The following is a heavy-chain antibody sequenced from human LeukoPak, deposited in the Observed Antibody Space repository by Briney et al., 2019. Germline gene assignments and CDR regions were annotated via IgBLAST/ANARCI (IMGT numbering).Heavy chain of an antibody. CDR2: TYYRSKWFY. J-gene: IGHJ4*02. D-gene: IGHD6-19*01. CDR1: GDSVSSNSAG. CDR3: ARGILAGTFDS. Sequence: SQTLSLTCVISGDSVSSNSAGWNWIRQSPSRGLKWLGRTYYRSKWFYDYAVSVTSRMTINPDTSKSQFSLHLNSVTPEDTAVYYCARGILAGTFDSWGQGTLVTVSS. V-gene: IGHV6-1*01.